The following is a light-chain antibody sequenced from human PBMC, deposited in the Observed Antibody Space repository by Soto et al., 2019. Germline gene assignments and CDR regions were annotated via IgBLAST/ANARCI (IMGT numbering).Light chain of an antibody. CDR2: SAS. V-gene: IGKV1-27*01. J-gene: IGKJ5*01. CDR1: QDISVY. Sequence: DIQMTQSPSSLSASVGDRGTITCRASQDISVYLAWYQQKPGKVPKLLIYSASTLQSGVPSRFSGSGSGTDFTLTISSLQPEDVATYYCQKFNTAPPTFGRGTRLEIK. CDR3: QKFNTAPPT.